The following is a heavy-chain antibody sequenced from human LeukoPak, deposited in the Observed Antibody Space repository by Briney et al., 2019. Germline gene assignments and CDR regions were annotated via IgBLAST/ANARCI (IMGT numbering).Heavy chain of an antibody. CDR1: GYTFTNYY. J-gene: IGHJ5*02. D-gene: IGHD3-22*01. Sequence: ASVKVSCKASGYTFTNYYIHWVRQAPGQGLEWMGLINPGGGNTNYAQNFQGRVTMTRDTSTSTIYMELSSLRSEDTAIYYCARAPYYYDSSGYFGWFDPWGQGTLVTVSS. CDR3: ARAPYYYDSSGYFGWFDP. V-gene: IGHV1-46*01. CDR2: INPGGGNT.